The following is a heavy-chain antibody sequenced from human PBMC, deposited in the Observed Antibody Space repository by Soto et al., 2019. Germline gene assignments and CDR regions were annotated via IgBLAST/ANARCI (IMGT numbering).Heavy chain of an antibody. Sequence: GGSLRLSCAASGFTFSSYSMNWVRQAPGKGLEWVSSISSSSSYIYYADSVKGRFTISRDNAKNSLYLELTDLRDDDTAVYYCARDTSHGVTIGGLDSWGQGTLVTVSS. D-gene: IGHD3-16*01. CDR2: ISSSSSYI. CDR3: ARDTSHGVTIGGLDS. CDR1: GFTFSSYS. V-gene: IGHV3-21*01. J-gene: IGHJ4*02.